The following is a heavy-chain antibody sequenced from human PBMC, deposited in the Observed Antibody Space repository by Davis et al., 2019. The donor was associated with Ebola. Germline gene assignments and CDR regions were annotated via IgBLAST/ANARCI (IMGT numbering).Heavy chain of an antibody. V-gene: IGHV5-10-1*01. Sequence: PGGSLRLSCKGSGYSFTSYWISWVRQMPGKGLEWMGRIDPSDSYTNYSPSFQGHVTISADKSISTAYLQWSSLKASDTAMYYCARSGTTGTTTFPRYYYYMDVWGKGTTVTVSS. D-gene: IGHD1-1*01. CDR1: GYSFTSYW. J-gene: IGHJ6*03. CDR3: ARSGTTGTTTFPRYYYYMDV. CDR2: IDPSDSYT.